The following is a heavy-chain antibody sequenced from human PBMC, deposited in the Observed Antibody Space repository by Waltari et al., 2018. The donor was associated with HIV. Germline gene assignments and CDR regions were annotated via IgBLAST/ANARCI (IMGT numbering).Heavy chain of an antibody. CDR2: IYYSGST. Sequence: QVQLQESGPGLVKPSETLSLTCTVSGGSISSYYWSWIRQPPGKGLEWIGYIYYSGSTNYNPSLKSRVTISVDTSKNQFSLKLSSVTAADTAVYYCARWGGYSGYDPPFDYWGQGTLVTVSS. D-gene: IGHD5-12*01. CDR3: ARWGGYSGYDPPFDY. CDR1: GGSISSYY. J-gene: IGHJ4*02. V-gene: IGHV4-59*01.